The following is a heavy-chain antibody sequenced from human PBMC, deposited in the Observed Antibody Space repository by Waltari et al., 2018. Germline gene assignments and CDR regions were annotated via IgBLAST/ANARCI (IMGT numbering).Heavy chain of an antibody. J-gene: IGHJ4*02. CDR1: GGSISSGSYY. D-gene: IGHD3-10*01. CDR2: IYTSGST. V-gene: IGHV4-61*02. CDR3: ARDRGRYFDY. Sequence: QVQLQESGPGLVKPSQTLSLTCTVSGGSISSGSYYWSWIRQPAGKGLEWIGRIYTSGSTNYNPSLKSRVTISVDTSKNQFSLKLSSVTAADTAVYYCARDRGRYFDYWGQGTLVTVSS.